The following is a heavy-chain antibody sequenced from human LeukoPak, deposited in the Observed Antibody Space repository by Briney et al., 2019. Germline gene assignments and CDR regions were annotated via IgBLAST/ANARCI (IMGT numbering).Heavy chain of an antibody. CDR3: GAGRGELSASAI. D-gene: IGHD3-10*01. CDR2: IYYSGNT. CDR1: GGSISSYY. V-gene: IGHV4-59*01. Sequence: PSETLSLTCTVSGGSISSYYWSWIRQPPGKGLEWIGYIYYSGNTKYNPSLKSRDTISVDTSKNQFSLKLNSVSAADTAVYYCGAGRGELSASAIWGQGTMVTVSS. J-gene: IGHJ3*02.